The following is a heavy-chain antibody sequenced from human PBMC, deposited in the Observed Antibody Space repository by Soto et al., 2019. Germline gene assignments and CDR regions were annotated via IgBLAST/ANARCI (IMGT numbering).Heavy chain of an antibody. J-gene: IGHJ6*02. Sequence: QVQLVESGGGVVQPGRALRLSCAASGFTFSSYGMHWVRQAPGKGLEWVAVISYDGSNKYYAESVKGRFTISRDNSKNTLYLQMNSMRADDTAVYYCAKDLLGPGRAYGMDVWGQGTTVTVSS. CDR2: ISYDGSNK. D-gene: IGHD7-27*01. V-gene: IGHV3-30*18. CDR3: AKDLLGPGRAYGMDV. CDR1: GFTFSSYG.